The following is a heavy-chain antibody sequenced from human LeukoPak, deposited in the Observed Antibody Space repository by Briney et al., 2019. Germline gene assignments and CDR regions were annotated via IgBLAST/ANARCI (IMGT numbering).Heavy chain of an antibody. CDR1: GFTFSSYA. CDR2: ISGSGGST. Sequence: GGSLRLSCAASGFTFSSYAMSWVRQAPGKGLEWVSAISGSGGSTYYADSVKGRFTISRNNSKNTLYLQMNSLRAEDTAVYYCAGYYGDSSYYFDYWGQGTLVTVSS. D-gene: IGHD4-17*01. V-gene: IGHV3-23*01. J-gene: IGHJ4*02. CDR3: AGYYGDSSYYFDY.